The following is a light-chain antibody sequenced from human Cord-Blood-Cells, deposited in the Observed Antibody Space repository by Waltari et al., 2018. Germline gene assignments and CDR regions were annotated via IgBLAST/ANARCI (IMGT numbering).Light chain of an antibody. CDR3: QQYNSYWT. Sequence: EIQMTQSPSTLSASVGYRVTITCRASQSISSWLAWYQQKPGKAPKLLIYKASSLESGVPSRFSGSGSGTEFTLTISSLQPDDFATYYCQQYNSYWTFGQGTKVEIK. CDR2: KAS. V-gene: IGKV1-5*03. J-gene: IGKJ1*01. CDR1: QSISSW.